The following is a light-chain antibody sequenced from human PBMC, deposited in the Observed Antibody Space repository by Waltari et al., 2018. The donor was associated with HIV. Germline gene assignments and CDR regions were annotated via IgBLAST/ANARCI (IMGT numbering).Light chain of an antibody. CDR3: QGIDSSGRKV. J-gene: IGLJ2*01. CDR1: ILARTY. V-gene: IGLV3-25*03. Sequence: SHELTQPPSVSVSPGQTATISCSGDILARTYAYWFKQKPGQAPVLLIYKDNERPTAITERFSGSSSGATVTLTITGVRAEDEADYYCQGIDSSGRKVFGGGTRLTVL. CDR2: KDN.